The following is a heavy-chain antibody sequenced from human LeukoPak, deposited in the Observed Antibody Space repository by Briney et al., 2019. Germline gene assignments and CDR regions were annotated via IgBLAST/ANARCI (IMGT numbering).Heavy chain of an antibody. J-gene: IGHJ4*02. Sequence: GRSLRLSCAASGFTFSSYGMHWVRQAPGKGLEWVAVISYDGSNKYYADSVKGRFTISRDNSKNTLYLQMNSLRAEDTALYYCAKALASGYSGYYFDYWGQGTLVTVSS. CDR3: AKALASGYSGYYFDY. V-gene: IGHV3-30*18. CDR2: ISYDGSNK. D-gene: IGHD3-22*01. CDR1: GFTFSSYG.